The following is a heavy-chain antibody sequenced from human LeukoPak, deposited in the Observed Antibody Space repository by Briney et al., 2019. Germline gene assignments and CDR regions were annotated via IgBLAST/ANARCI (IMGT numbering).Heavy chain of an antibody. Sequence: GGSLRLSCAASGFTVSSNYMSWVRQAPGKGLEWVSVIYSGGSTYYADSVKGRFTISRGNPKNTLYLQMNSLRAEDTAVYYCARVQHRDYDILTGYLGGYDYWGQGTLVTVSS. CDR3: ARVQHRDYDILTGYLGGYDY. D-gene: IGHD3-9*01. CDR2: IYSGGST. J-gene: IGHJ4*02. CDR1: GFTVSSNY. V-gene: IGHV3-53*01.